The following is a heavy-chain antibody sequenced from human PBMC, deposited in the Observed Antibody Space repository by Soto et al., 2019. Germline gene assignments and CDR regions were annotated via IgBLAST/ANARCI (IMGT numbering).Heavy chain of an antibody. CDR1: GGSISSGGYY. D-gene: IGHD2-8*01. J-gene: IGHJ4*02. CDR2: IYYSGST. V-gene: IGHV4-31*03. Sequence: SETLSLTCTVSGGSISSGGYYWSWIRQHPGKGLEWIGYIYYSGSTYYNPSLKSRVTISVDTSKNQFSLKLSSVTAADTAVYYCARGGGDIVLMAAGPCFDDWGQGTLVTVSS. CDR3: ARGGGDIVLMAAGPCFDD.